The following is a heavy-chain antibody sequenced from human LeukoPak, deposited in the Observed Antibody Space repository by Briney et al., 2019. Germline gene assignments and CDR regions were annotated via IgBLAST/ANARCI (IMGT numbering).Heavy chain of an antibody. Sequence: VASVKVSCKASGYTFTGYYMHWVRQAPGQGLEWMGWINPNSGGTNYAQKFQGRVTMTRDTSISTAYMELSRLRSDDTAVYYCARYGSGSYYIGGGFDYWGQGTLVTVSS. CDR3: ARYGSGSYYIGGGFDY. CDR2: INPNSGGT. D-gene: IGHD3-10*01. V-gene: IGHV1-2*02. CDR1: GYTFTGYY. J-gene: IGHJ4*02.